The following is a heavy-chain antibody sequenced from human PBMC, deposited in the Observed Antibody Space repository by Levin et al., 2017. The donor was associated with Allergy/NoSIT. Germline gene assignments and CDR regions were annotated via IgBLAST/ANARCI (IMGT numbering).Heavy chain of an antibody. CDR3: ARDSITYYYDSSGYV. J-gene: IGHJ6*02. V-gene: IGHV3-21*01. D-gene: IGHD3-22*01. CDR1: GFTFSSYS. CDR2: ISSSSSYI. Sequence: GGSLRLSCAASGFTFSSYSMNWVRQAPGKGLEWVSSISSSSSYIYYADSVKGRFTISRDNAKNSLYLQMNSLRAEDTAVYYCARDSITYYYDSSGYVWGQGTTVTVSS.